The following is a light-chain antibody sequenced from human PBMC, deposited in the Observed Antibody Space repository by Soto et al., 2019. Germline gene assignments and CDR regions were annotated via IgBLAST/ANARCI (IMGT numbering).Light chain of an antibody. CDR1: ETVGIS. CDR2: GAA. V-gene: IGKV3-15*01. Sequence: EIVLTQSPATLSVSPGERATLSCRANETVGISLAWYQQKPGQAPRLLIYGAAARATGIPPKFSGSGSGTDFSLTITSLQSEDLAVYYCQQYYNWPSFTFGPGTRV. CDR3: QQYYNWPSFT. J-gene: IGKJ3*01.